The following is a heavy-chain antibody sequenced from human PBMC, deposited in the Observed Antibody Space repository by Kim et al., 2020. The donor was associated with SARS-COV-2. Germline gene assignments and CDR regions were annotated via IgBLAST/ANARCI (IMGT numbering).Heavy chain of an antibody. V-gene: IGHV1-2*02. CDR3: ARVGYGGSGMDV. D-gene: IGHD2-15*01. J-gene: IGHJ6*02. Sequence: NYEQKLQGGVTMTRDTSISTAYMELSRLRSDDTAVYYCARVGYGGSGMDVWGQGTTVTVSS.